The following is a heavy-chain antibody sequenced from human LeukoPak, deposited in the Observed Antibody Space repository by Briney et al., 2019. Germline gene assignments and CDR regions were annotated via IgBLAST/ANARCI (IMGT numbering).Heavy chain of an antibody. Sequence: SETLSLTCTVSGGPISSSSYYWGWIRQPPGKGLEWIGSIYYSGSTYYNPSLKSRVTISVDTSKNQFSLKLSSVTAADTAVYYCARHDYGAIRGGFDYWGQGTLVTVSS. D-gene: IGHD4-17*01. CDR3: ARHDYGAIRGGFDY. V-gene: IGHV4-39*01. CDR1: GGPISSSSYY. CDR2: IYYSGST. J-gene: IGHJ4*02.